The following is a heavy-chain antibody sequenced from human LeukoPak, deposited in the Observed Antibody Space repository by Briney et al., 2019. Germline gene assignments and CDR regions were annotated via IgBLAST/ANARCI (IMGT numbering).Heavy chain of an antibody. D-gene: IGHD6-6*01. Sequence: PSETLSLTCTVSGGSISSYYWSWIRQPPGRGLEWIGYIYYSGSTNYNPSLKSRVTISVDTSKNQFSLNLSSVTAADTAVYYCAREGAARHFDYWGQGTLVTVSS. CDR1: GGSISSYY. J-gene: IGHJ4*02. CDR2: IYYSGST. CDR3: AREGAARHFDY. V-gene: IGHV4-59*01.